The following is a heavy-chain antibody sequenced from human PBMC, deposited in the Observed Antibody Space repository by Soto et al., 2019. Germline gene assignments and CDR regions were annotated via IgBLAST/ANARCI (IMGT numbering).Heavy chain of an antibody. Sequence: GGSLRLSCAASGFTFSSYAMHWVRQAPGKGLEWVAVISYDGSNKYYADYVKGRFTISRDNSKNTLYLQMNSLRAEDTAVYYFARDRYYDILTGHPDAFDIWGQGTMVTVSS. V-gene: IGHV3-30-3*01. CDR2: ISYDGSNK. D-gene: IGHD3-9*01. CDR1: GFTFSSYA. J-gene: IGHJ3*02. CDR3: ARDRYYDILTGHPDAFDI.